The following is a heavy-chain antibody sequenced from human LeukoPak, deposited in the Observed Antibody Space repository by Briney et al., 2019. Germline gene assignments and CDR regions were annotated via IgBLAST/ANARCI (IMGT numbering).Heavy chain of an antibody. D-gene: IGHD3-22*01. CDR2: INHSGST. V-gene: IGHV4-34*01. CDR1: GGSFSGYY. Sequence: PSETLSLTCAVYGGSFSGYYWSWIRQPPGKGLEWIGEINHSGSTYHNPSLKSRVAISVDTSKNHFSLKLSSVTAADTAVYYCARGSGDSSGYFGLGAFDIWGRGTMVTVSS. CDR3: ARGSGDSSGYFGLGAFDI. J-gene: IGHJ3*02.